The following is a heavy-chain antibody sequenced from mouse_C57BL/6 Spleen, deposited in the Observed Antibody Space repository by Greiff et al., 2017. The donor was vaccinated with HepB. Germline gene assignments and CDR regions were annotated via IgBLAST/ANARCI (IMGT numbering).Heavy chain of an antibody. Sequence: QVQLQQSGAELVRPGASVTLSCKASGYTFTDYEMHWVKQTPVHGLEWIGAIDPETGGTAYNQKFKGKAILTADKSSSTAYMELRSLTSEDSAVYYCTRDNYYGSSYRYFDVWGTGTTVTVSS. CDR3: TRDNYYGSSYRYFDV. D-gene: IGHD1-1*01. V-gene: IGHV1-15*01. CDR2: IDPETGGT. CDR1: GYTFTDYE. J-gene: IGHJ1*03.